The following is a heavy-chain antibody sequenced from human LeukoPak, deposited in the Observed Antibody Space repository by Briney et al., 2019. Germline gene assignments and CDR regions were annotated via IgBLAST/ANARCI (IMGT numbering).Heavy chain of an antibody. D-gene: IGHD4-17*01. V-gene: IGHV3-11*01. CDR3: HYGDYGKYYFDY. J-gene: IGHJ4*02. CDR2: ISSSGSTI. CDR1: GFTFSDYY. Sequence: GGSLRLSCAASGFTFSDYYMSWIRQAPGKGLEWVSYISSSGSTIYYADSVKGRFTISRDNSKNTLYLQMNSLRAEDTAVYYCHYGDYGKYYFDYWGQGTLVTVSS.